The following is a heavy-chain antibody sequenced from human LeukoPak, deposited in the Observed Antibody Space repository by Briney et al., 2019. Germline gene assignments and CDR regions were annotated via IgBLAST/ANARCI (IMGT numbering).Heavy chain of an antibody. CDR1: GFTFSTYW. V-gene: IGHV3-7*05. Sequence: GGPLRLSCAASGFTFSTYWMGWVRQAPGKGLEWVANIKQDGSEKYYVDSVKGRFTISRDDAKNSLYLQMNSLRAEDTALYYCARVPYCSSTSCYAIFDYWGQGTLVTVSS. D-gene: IGHD2-2*01. CDR3: ARVPYCSSTSCYAIFDY. CDR2: IKQDGSEK. J-gene: IGHJ4*02.